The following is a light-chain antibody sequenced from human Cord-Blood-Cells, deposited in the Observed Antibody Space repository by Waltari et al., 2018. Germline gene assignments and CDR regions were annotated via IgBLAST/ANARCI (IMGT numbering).Light chain of an antibody. CDR3: SSYTSSSTYV. Sequence: QSALTQPASVSGSPGQSITISCTGTSSDVGGYNYVSWYQQHPGKAPKPMIYDVSKRPAAVSNRFSGSKSGNAASLTISGLQAEDDADYYCSSYTSSSTYVFGTGTKVTVL. CDR1: SSDVGGYNY. CDR2: DVS. V-gene: IGLV2-14*01. J-gene: IGLJ1*01.